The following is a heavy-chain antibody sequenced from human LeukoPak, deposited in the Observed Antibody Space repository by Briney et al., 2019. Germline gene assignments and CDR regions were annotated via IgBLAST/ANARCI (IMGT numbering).Heavy chain of an antibody. J-gene: IGHJ4*02. V-gene: IGHV3-15*01. CDR2: IKSKTDGGTT. CDR3: TTAYYYDSSGYRNYFDY. Sequence: PGGSLRLSCAASGFTFSNAWMSWVRQAPGKGLEWVGRIKSKTDGGTTDYAAPVKGRFTISRDDSKNTLYLQMNSLKTEDTAVYYCTTAYYYDSSGYRNYFDYWGQGTLVTVSS. CDR1: GFTFSNAW. D-gene: IGHD3-22*01.